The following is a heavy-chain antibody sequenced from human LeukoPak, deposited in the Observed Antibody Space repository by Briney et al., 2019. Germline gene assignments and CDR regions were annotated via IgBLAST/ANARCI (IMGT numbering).Heavy chain of an antibody. CDR3: ARGFRGDNFDY. D-gene: IGHD7-27*01. J-gene: IGHJ4*02. CDR2: IYSNGKT. CDR1: GGSINTASYY. Sequence: SETLSLTCTVSGGSINTASYYWGWIRQSPEKGLAWIGSIYSNGKTYYNPSLKSRVTISVDTSKNQFSLKLSSVTAADTAVYFCARGFRGDNFDYWGQGTLVTVSS. V-gene: IGHV4-39*07.